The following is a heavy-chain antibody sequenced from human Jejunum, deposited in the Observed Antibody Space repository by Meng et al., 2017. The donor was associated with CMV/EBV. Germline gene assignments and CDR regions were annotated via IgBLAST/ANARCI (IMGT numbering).Heavy chain of an antibody. CDR1: GDTLTNYG. CDR3: ARVEVGITSGDY. D-gene: IGHD1-26*01. J-gene: IGHJ4*02. Sequence: QHAQVGGGVKTPVALVQVFRNACGDTLTNYGSTWLQQAREQGLGWMGWIRAYNGNTNYAQTRQGRVTMTTDTSTRTAYMELGSLRSDDTAVYYCARVEVGITSGDYWGQGTLVTVSS. V-gene: IGHV1-18*01. CDR2: IRAYNGNT.